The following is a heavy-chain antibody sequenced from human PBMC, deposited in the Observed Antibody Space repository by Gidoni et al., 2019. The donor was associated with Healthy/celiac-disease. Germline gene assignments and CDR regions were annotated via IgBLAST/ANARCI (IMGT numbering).Heavy chain of an antibody. CDR2: ISSSSSTI. CDR1: GFTFSRYS. CDR3: ARDPPNCTGGVCYYGRFDY. Sequence: EVQLVESGGGLVQPGGSLRLSCAASGFTFSRYSMDWVGQAPGKGLEWVSYISSSSSTIYYADSVKGRFTISRDNAKNSLYLQMNCLRAEDTAVYYCARDPPNCTGGVCYYGRFDYWGQGTLVTVSS. J-gene: IGHJ4*02. V-gene: IGHV3-48*01. D-gene: IGHD2-8*02.